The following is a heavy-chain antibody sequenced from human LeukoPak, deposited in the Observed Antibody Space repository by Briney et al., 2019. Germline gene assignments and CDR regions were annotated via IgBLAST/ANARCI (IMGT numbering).Heavy chain of an antibody. J-gene: IGHJ4*02. CDR3: ARDSSGWYEGDY. Sequence: SETLSLTCTVSGGSISSYYWSWIRQPPGKGLEWIGYIYHSGSTYYNPSLKSRVTISVDTSKNQFSLKLRSVTAADTAVYYCARDSSGWYEGDYWGQGTLVTVSS. CDR1: GGSISSYY. V-gene: IGHV4-59*12. D-gene: IGHD6-19*01. CDR2: IYHSGST.